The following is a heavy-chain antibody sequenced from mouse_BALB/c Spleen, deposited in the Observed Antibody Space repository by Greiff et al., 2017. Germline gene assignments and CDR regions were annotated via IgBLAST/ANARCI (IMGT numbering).Heavy chain of an antibody. CDR1: GFTFNTYA. D-gene: IGHD1-1*01. V-gene: IGHV10-1*02. CDR3: VRPGYGSSYWYFDV. CDR2: IRSKSNNYAT. Sequence: EVQVVESGGGLVQPKGSLKLSCAASGFTFNTYAMNWVRQAPGKGLEWVARIRSKSNNYATYYADSVKDRFTISRDDSQSMLYLQMNNLKTEDTAMYYCVRPGYGSSYWYFDVWGAGTTVTVSS. J-gene: IGHJ1*01.